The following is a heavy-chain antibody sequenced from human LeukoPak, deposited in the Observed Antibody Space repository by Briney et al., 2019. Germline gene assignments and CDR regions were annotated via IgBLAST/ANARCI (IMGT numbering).Heavy chain of an antibody. Sequence: GGSLRLSCAASGFTFSSYGMHWVRQAPGKGLEWVAFIRYDGSNKYYADSVKGRFTISRDNSKNTLYLQMNSLRAEDTAIYYCAKLKGQVGANHYFDYWGQGTLVTVSS. CDR2: IRYDGSNK. D-gene: IGHD1-26*01. V-gene: IGHV3-30*02. CDR3: AKLKGQVGANHYFDY. CDR1: GFTFSSYG. J-gene: IGHJ4*02.